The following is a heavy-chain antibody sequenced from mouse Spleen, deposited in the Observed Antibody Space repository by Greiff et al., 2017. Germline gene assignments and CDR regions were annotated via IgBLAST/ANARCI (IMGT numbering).Heavy chain of an antibody. V-gene: IGHV2-2*01. CDR3: ARLTGNFDY. J-gene: IGHJ3*01. Sequence: VQLQQSGPGLVQPSQSLSITCTVSGFSLTSYGVHWVRQSPGKGLEWLGVIWSGGSTDYNAAFISRLSISKDNSKSQVFFKMNSLQADDTAIYYCARLTGNFDYWGQGTLVTVSA. CDR1: GFSLTSYG. CDR2: IWSGGST. D-gene: IGHD4-1*01.